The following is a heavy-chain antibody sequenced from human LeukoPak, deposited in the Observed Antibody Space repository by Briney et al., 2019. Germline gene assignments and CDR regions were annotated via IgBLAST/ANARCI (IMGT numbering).Heavy chain of an antibody. V-gene: IGHV1-69*13. D-gene: IGHD3-22*01. CDR3: ASTDYYDSRGYGGSFAI. CDR2: IIPVFDTP. J-gene: IGHJ3*02. Sequence: SVKVSCKTSGGTFSNYAISWVRQAPGQGLEWMGGIIPVFDTPIYAQNFQGRVTITADESTSTVYMELSSLRSEDTAVYFCASTDYYDSRGYGGSFAIWGQGTMVTVSS. CDR1: GGTFSNYA.